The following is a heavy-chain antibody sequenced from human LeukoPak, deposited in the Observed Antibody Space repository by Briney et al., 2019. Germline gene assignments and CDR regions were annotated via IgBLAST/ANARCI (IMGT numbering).Heavy chain of an antibody. CDR2: TYFRSKWFY. Sequence: SQTLSLTCAISGDSVSNNSAAWNWLRQSPSRGLEWLGRTYFRSKWFYDYAVSVKSRITINPDTSKNQFSLQLNSVTPEDTAVYYCARDRRWFDYWGQGTLVTVSS. D-gene: IGHD4-23*01. V-gene: IGHV6-1*01. CDR1: GDSVSNNSAA. J-gene: IGHJ4*02. CDR3: ARDRRWFDY.